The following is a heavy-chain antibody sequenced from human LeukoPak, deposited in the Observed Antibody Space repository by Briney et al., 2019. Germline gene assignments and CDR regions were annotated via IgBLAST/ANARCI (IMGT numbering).Heavy chain of an antibody. Sequence: SETLSLTCTVSGGSISTNSYYWGWIRQPPGKGLKWIGSIYYSGSTYYNPSLRSRVTISVNTSKNQFSLKLSSVTAADTAVYYCARHKHSSGWFDYWGQGTLVTVSS. CDR1: GGSISTNSYY. V-gene: IGHV4-39*01. CDR2: IYYSGST. J-gene: IGHJ4*02. CDR3: ARHKHSSGWFDY. D-gene: IGHD6-19*01.